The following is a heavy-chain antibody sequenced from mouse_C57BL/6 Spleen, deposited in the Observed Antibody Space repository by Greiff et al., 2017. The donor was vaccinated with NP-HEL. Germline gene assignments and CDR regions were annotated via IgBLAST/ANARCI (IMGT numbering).Heavy chain of an antibody. CDR2: IDPANGNT. D-gene: IGHD1-1*01. CDR1: GFNIKNTY. V-gene: IGHV14-3*01. Sequence: VQLKESVAELVRPGASVKLSCTASGFNIKNTYMHWVKQRPEQGLEWIGRIDPANGNTKYAPKFQGKATITADTSSNTAYLQLSSLTSEDTAIYYCAREDYYGSSYGYFDVWGTGTTVTVSS. CDR3: AREDYYGSSYGYFDV. J-gene: IGHJ1*03.